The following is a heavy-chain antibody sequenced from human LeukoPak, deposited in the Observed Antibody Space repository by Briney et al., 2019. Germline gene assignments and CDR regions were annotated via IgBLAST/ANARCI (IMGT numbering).Heavy chain of an antibody. CDR3: TTGISSGWSGNLFDY. J-gene: IGHJ4*02. CDR2: IKTKTDGGTT. V-gene: IGHV3-15*01. CDR1: GFTFSDYY. Sequence: PGGSLRLSCAASGFTFSDYYMSWIRQAPGKGLEWLGRIKTKTDGGTTDYAAPVKGRFTMSRDDSESMLYLQMNSLKTEDTAVYYCTTGISSGWSGNLFDYWGQGTLVTVSS. D-gene: IGHD6-19*01.